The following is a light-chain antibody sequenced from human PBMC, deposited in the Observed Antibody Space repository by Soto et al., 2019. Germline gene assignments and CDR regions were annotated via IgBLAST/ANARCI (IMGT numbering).Light chain of an antibody. J-gene: IGKJ4*01. Sequence: AIEMTQSPSYLAAYVGDIVISSCRASQGIRHDVGGYQQNPGKAPKLLIYAASSLQSGVPSRFRGSGAGTDCILTSSSLQPEDSATYYCLHDHDYPLTFGGGTKVDIK. CDR2: AAS. CDR3: LHDHDYPLT. CDR1: QGIRHD. V-gene: IGKV1-6*01.